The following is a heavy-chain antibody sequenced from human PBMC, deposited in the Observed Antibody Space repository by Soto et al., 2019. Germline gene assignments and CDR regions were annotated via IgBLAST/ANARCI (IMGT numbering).Heavy chain of an antibody. CDR2: IYYSGST. V-gene: IGHV4-59*08. CDR1: SGSISNYY. J-gene: IGHJ4*02. Sequence: QVQLQESGPGLVKPSETLSLTCTVSSGSISNYYWSWIRQPPGKGLEWIGYIYYSGSTNYNPSLKSRVTISVDTSKNQFSLKMSSVTAADTAVYFCARHLRSNVWLDSWGQGTLFTVSS. CDR3: ARHLRSNVWLDS.